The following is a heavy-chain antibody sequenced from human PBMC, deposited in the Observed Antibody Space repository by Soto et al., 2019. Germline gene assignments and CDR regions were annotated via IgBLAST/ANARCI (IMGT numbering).Heavy chain of an antibody. D-gene: IGHD3-22*01. J-gene: IGHJ4*02. Sequence: LGWSLRLSCAASGFTFSNYAVSWVRQAPVKGLERVSAMSGSGTTTCYTDSGKGRFTSSRDNSKNTLYLQMNHLSAEDTAVYYCAKDSYDNSGYHDYWGQGTLVTVSS. CDR1: GFTFSNYA. CDR3: AKDSYDNSGYHDY. CDR2: MSGSGTTT. V-gene: IGHV3-23*01.